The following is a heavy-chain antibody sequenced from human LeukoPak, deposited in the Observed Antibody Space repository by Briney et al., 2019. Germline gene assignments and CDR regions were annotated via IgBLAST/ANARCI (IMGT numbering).Heavy chain of an antibody. CDR2: IHQSGST. CDR1: GGSFSAYY. D-gene: IGHD6-19*01. V-gene: IGHV4-59*12. CDR3: SREQYTSGGSGCFGMDV. J-gene: IGHJ6*04. Sequence: PSETLSLTCAVYGGSFSAYYWTWTRQPPGKGLEWIGFIHQSGSTEYNPSLKSRVTMSLDTSRNQFSLKMSTVTAADTAVYYCSREQYTSGGSGCFGMDVWGEGTTVTVSS.